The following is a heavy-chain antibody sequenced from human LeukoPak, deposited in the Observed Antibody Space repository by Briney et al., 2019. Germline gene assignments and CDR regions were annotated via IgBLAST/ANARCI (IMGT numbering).Heavy chain of an antibody. J-gene: IGHJ6*03. CDR2: ISAYNGNT. CDR3: ARYPSYYYYMDV. Sequence: ASVKVSCKASGYTFTSYGISWVRQAPGQGLEWMGWISAYNGNTNYAQKLQGRVTMTTDTSTSTAYMELRSLRSDDTAGYYCARYPSYYYYMDVWGKGTTVTISS. CDR1: GYTFTSYG. V-gene: IGHV1-18*01.